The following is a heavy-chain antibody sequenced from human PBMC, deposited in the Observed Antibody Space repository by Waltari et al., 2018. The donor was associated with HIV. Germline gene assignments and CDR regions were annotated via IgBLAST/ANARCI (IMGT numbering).Heavy chain of an antibody. V-gene: IGHV3-21*01. Sequence: EVQLVESGGGLVKPGGSLRLSCAGSGFTFSNYNINWVRQAPGKGLEWVSSISTRSTNIYSADSLKGRFTISRDNAKNSVYLQMNNLRAEDTAVYYCARGPYCSGGSCYAPFGYWGQGTLVTVSS. J-gene: IGHJ4*02. CDR2: ISTRSTNI. CDR1: GFTFSNYN. CDR3: ARGPYCSGGSCYAPFGY. D-gene: IGHD2-15*01.